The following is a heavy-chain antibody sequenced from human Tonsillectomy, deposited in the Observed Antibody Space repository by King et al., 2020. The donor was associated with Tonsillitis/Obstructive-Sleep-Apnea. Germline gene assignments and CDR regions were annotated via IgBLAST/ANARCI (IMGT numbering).Heavy chain of an antibody. J-gene: IGHJ5*02. CDR2: IYPGDSDT. D-gene: IGHD2-2*01. CDR1: GYSFTSYC. V-gene: IGHV5-51*01. CDR3: ARLRWSGTSCYNWFDP. Sequence: QLVQSGAEVKKPGESLKISCKGSGYSFTSYCIGWLRQMPGKGLEWMGIIYPGDSDTRYSPSFQGQVTISADKSISTAYLQWSSLKASDTAMHYCARLRWSGTSCYNWFDPWGQGTLVTVSS.